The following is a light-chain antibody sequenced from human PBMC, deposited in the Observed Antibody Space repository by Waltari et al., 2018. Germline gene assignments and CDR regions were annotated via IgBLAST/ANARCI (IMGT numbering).Light chain of an antibody. Sequence: SYELTQPPSVSVSPGQTARTTCSGDALPNKYGYWYQQNSGQAPVLVIYEDNKRLSGVPERFAGCSSGIRVTLTISGAQVEDEGDYDCYSTDRTGKQRVFGGGTKLTVL. V-gene: IGLV3-10*01. CDR1: ALPNKY. J-gene: IGLJ2*01. CDR2: EDN. CDR3: YSTDRTGKQRV.